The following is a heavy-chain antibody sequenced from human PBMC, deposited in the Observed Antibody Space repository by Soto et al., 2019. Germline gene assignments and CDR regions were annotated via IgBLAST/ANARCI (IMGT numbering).Heavy chain of an antibody. D-gene: IGHD1-1*01. J-gene: IGHJ6*03. CDR1: GFTVSSNY. CDR3: ARDRDLEGYYYYYYMDV. CDR2: IYSGGST. Sequence: GGSLRLSCAASGFTVSSNYMSWVRQAPGKGLEWVSVIYSGGSTYYADSVKGRFTISRDNSKNTLYLQMNSLRAEDTAVYYCARDRDLEGYYYYYYMDVWGKGTTVTVSS. V-gene: IGHV3-66*01.